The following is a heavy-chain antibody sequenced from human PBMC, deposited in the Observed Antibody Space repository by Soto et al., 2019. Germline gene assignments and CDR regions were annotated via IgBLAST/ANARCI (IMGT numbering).Heavy chain of an antibody. Sequence: QITLKESGPTLVKPTQTLTLTCTFSGFSLSTSGVGVGWIRQPPGKALEWLALTYWDDDKRYSPSPKSRLTITKYTSKNQVVLTMTNMDPVDTATYYCAHRQRTVYFDYWGQGTLVTVSS. CDR1: GFSLSTSGVG. V-gene: IGHV2-5*02. D-gene: IGHD4-17*01. CDR2: TYWDDDK. J-gene: IGHJ4*02. CDR3: AHRQRTVYFDY.